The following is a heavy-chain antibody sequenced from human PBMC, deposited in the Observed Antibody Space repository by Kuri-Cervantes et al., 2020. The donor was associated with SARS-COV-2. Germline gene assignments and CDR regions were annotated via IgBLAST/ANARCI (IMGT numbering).Heavy chain of an antibody. CDR2: ISYDGSNK. V-gene: IGHV3-30-3*01. CDR1: GFTFSSHA. D-gene: IGHD2-2*01. J-gene: IGHJ4*02. Sequence: GESLKISCAASGFTFSSHAMHWVRQAPGKGLEWVAVISYDGSNKYYADSVKGRFTISRDNSKNTLYLQMNSLRAEDTAVYYCARAYCSSTSCQLDYWGQGTLVTVSS. CDR3: ARAYCSSTSCQLDY.